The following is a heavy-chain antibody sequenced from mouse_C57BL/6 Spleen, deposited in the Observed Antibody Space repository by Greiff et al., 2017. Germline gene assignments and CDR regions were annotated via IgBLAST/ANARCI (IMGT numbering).Heavy chain of an antibody. CDR2: IHPNSGST. Sequence: QVQLQQPGAELVKPGASVQLSCKASGYTFTSYWMHWVKQRPGQGLEWIGMIHPNSGSTNYNEKFKSKATLTVDKSSSTAYMQLSSLTSEDSAVYYCARPSITTVNAMDYWGQGTSVTVSS. CDR3: ARPSITTVNAMDY. V-gene: IGHV1-64*01. J-gene: IGHJ4*01. CDR1: GYTFTSYW. D-gene: IGHD1-1*01.